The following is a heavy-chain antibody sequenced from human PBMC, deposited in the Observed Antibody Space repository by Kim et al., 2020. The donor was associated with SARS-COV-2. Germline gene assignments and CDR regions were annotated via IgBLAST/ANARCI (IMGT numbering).Heavy chain of an antibody. Sequence: SETLSLTCTVSGGSISSSSYYWGWIRQPPGKGLEWIGSIYYSGSTYYNPSLKSRVTISVDTSKNQFSLKLSSVTAADTAVYYCASNYYDSSGYYHYYYYGMDVWGQGTTVTVSS. CDR3: ASNYYDSSGYYHYYYYGMDV. J-gene: IGHJ6*02. V-gene: IGHV4-39*01. D-gene: IGHD3-22*01. CDR1: GGSISSSSYY. CDR2: IYYSGST.